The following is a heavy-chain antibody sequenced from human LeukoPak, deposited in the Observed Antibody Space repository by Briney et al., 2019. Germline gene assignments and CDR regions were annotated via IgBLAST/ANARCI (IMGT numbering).Heavy chain of an antibody. CDR2: IYYTGNI. Sequence: SDTLSLTCAVSDYSISSSNFWGWIRQPPGKGLEWIAYIYYTGNIYYNPSLKSRVTMSIDTSKNQFSLKLTSVTAVDTAVYYCARTLADYAFDIWGKGQWSSSLQ. V-gene: IGHV4-28*05. J-gene: IGHJ3*02. CDR3: ARTLADYAFDI. CDR1: DYSISSSNF. D-gene: IGHD6-19*01.